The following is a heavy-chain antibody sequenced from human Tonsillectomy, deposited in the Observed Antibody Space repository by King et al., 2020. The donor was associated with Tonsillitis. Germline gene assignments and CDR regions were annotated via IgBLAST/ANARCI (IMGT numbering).Heavy chain of an antibody. CDR1: GGSISNYY. J-gene: IGHJ4*02. CDR2: IYTIGST. V-gene: IGHV4-4*07. CDR3: AREDFWSGYPYYFDY. D-gene: IGHD3-3*01. Sequence: LXLQESGPGLVXXSETLXXTCTVSGGSISNYYWNWIRQPAGKGLEWIGRIYTIGSTNYNPSLKSRVTMSVDTSKNQFSLKLSSVTAADTAIYYCAREDFWSGYPYYFDYWGQGTLVTVSS.